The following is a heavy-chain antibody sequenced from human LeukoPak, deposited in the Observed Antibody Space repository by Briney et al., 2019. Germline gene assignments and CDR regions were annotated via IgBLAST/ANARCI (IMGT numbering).Heavy chain of an antibody. J-gene: IGHJ4*02. CDR3: AKGNQLLWFGELSEDYFDY. Sequence: GRSLRLSCAASGFTFDAYAMHWVRQAPGKGLEWVSGISWNSGSIGYADSVKGRFTISRDNAKNSLYLQMNSLRAEDTALYYCAKGNQLLWFGELSEDYFDYWGQGTLVTVSS. CDR1: GFTFDAYA. CDR2: ISWNSGSI. V-gene: IGHV3-9*01. D-gene: IGHD3-10*01.